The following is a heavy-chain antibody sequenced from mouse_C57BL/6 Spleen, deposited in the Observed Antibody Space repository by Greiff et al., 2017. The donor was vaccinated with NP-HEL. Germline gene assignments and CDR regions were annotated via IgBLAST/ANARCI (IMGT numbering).Heavy chain of an antibody. CDR3: ASYYYGSSYDAMDY. CDR1: GYTFTSYD. Sequence: QVQLKQSGPELVKPGASVKLSCKASGYTFTSYDINWVKQRPGQGLEWIGWIYPRDGSTKYNEKFKGKATLTVDTSSSTAYMELHSLTSEDSAVYFCASYYYGSSYDAMDYWGQGTSVTVSS. D-gene: IGHD1-1*01. J-gene: IGHJ4*01. CDR2: IYPRDGST. V-gene: IGHV1-85*01.